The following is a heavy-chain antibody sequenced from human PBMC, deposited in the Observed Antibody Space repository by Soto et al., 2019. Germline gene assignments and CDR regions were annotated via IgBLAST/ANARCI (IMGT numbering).Heavy chain of an antibody. CDR2: IYYSGST. V-gene: IGHV4-61*01. CDR3: ARFRHIVVVTATKGDYFDY. J-gene: IGHJ4*02. Sequence: QVQLQESGPGLVKPSETLSLTCTVSVGSVSSGSYYWSWIRQPPGKGLEWIGYIYYSGSTNYNPSLKSRVTVSVDTSKNQFSLKLSSVTAADTAVYYGARFRHIVVVTATKGDYFDYWGQGTLVTVSS. D-gene: IGHD2-21*02. CDR1: VGSVSSGSYY.